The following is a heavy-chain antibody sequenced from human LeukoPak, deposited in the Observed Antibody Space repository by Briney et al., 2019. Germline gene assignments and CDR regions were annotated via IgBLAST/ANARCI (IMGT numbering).Heavy chain of an antibody. CDR2: IYYTGST. CDR3: ARGSGVAARRDY. V-gene: IGHV4-59*01. Sequence: SETLSLTCTVSGDSIINYYCSWIRQTPGNGLEWIGFIYYTGSTSYNPSLKSRVTISVDTSKNQFSLKLSSVTAADTAVYYCARGSGVAARRDYWGQGTLVTVSS. D-gene: IGHD6-6*01. CDR1: GDSIINYY. J-gene: IGHJ4*02.